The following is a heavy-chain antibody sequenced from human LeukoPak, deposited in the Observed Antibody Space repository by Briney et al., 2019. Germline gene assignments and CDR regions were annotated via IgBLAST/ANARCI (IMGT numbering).Heavy chain of an antibody. J-gene: IGHJ4*02. D-gene: IGHD2-15*01. CDR3: AKDMGPVVGDFGFDY. V-gene: IGHV3-9*01. CDR2: ISWNSSSI. CDR1: GFTFDDYA. Sequence: PGRSLRLSCAASGFTFDDYAMHWVRQAPGKGLEWVSGISWNSSSIGYADSVKGRFTISRDNPKNSLYLQMNSLRAEDTALYYCAKDMGPVVGDFGFDYWGQGTLVTVSS.